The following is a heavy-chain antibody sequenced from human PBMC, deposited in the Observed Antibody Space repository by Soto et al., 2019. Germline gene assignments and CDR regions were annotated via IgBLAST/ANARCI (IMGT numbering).Heavy chain of an antibody. J-gene: IGHJ6*03. CDR3: ARRARPDFYYMDV. CDR1: GFTLSGYA. CDR2: ISSNGVGT. V-gene: IGHV3-64*01. D-gene: IGHD6-6*01. Sequence: GGSLRFSCASSGFTLSGYAMDLVRQAPGKGLEYVSGISSNGVGTYYANSVQGRFTISRDNSKNTVYLQMGSLRPEDMAVYYCARRARPDFYYMDVWGKGTTVTVSS.